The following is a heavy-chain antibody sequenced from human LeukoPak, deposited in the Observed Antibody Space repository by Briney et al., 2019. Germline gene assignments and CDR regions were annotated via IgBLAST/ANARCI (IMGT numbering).Heavy chain of an antibody. J-gene: IGHJ4*02. CDR1: GGSISSSSYY. D-gene: IGHD6-13*01. CDR2: IYYSGST. V-gene: IGHV4-39*01. CDR3: ASQRDPRIAPTRTNYFDY. Sequence: SETLSLTCTVSGGSISSSSYYWGGLRHPPGKGVEGIGSIYYSGSTYYNPSLKSRVTISVDTSKNQFSLKLSSVTAADTAVYYCASQRDPRIAPTRTNYFDYWGQGTLVTVSS.